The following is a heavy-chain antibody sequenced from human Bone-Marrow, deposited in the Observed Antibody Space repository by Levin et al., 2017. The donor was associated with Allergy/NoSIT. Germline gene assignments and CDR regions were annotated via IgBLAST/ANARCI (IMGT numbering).Heavy chain of an antibody. D-gene: IGHD3-3*01. Sequence: GGSLRLSCAASGFTFSSYEMNWVRQAPGRGLEWVSYISSSGSSIYYADSVKGRFTISRDNAKNSLYLQMNSLRAEDTAVYYCARQLGNFWSGYNYFDYWGQGTLVTVSS. V-gene: IGHV3-48*03. J-gene: IGHJ4*02. CDR2: ISSSGSSI. CDR3: ARQLGNFWSGYNYFDY. CDR1: GFTFSSYE.